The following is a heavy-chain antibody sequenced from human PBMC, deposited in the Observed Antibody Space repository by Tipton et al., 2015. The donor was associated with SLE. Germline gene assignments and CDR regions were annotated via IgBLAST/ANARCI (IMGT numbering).Heavy chain of an antibody. CDR1: GESFSTYH. CDR2: IYASSGT. CDR3: AKDFDDEMAPDHNAFDI. V-gene: IGHV3-53*05. J-gene: IGHJ3*02. Sequence: TLSLTCGVDGESFSTYHWSWIRQTPGKGLEWVSIIYASSGTYYADSVKGRFIISRDNSRNTLYLQMKSLRVDDTAKYYCAKDFDDEMAPDHNAFDIWGQGTMVTVSS. D-gene: IGHD3-9*01.